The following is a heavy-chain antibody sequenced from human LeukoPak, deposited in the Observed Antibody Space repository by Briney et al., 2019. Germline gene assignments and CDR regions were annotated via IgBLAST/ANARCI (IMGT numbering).Heavy chain of an antibody. D-gene: IGHD3-22*01. V-gene: IGHV4-39*01. CDR2: LYYNGRT. J-gene: IGHJ4*02. Sequence: PSEALSLTCTVSGGSISSSYYYWGWIRQPPGKGLEWIGSLYYNGRTFYKPSLKSRLTISVDTSKNQFSLKLTSVTAADTAVYYCVPSSGYYMSTHYYFDYWGQGTLVTVSS. CDR3: VPSSGYYMSTHYYFDY. CDR1: GGSISSSYYY.